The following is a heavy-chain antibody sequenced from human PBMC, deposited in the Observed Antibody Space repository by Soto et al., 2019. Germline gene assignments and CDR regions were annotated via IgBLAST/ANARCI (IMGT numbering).Heavy chain of an antibody. CDR2: ISYDGVNI. J-gene: IGHJ4*02. D-gene: IGHD3-10*01. Sequence: QVQLVESGGAVVQPGRSLRLSCAASGFTFRSFGMHWVRQAPGKGLEWVASISYDGVNIYYADSVKGRFTNFRVNSVYTLHLQLTNMPAADTAVYFCTTDWLFGSPFYLEDYGSWGLGNVLT. CDR3: TTDWLFGSPFYLEDYGS. V-gene: IGHV3-30*03. CDR1: GFTFRSFG.